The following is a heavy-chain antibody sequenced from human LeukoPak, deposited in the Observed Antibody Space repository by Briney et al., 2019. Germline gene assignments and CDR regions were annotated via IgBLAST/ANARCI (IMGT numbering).Heavy chain of an antibody. V-gene: IGHV1-46*01. J-gene: IGHJ5*02. CDR3: ARASPRTDIVVVPAAPFDP. Sequence: GASVKVSCKASGYTFTSYYIHWVRQAPGQGLEWMGIINPSGGSTSYAQKFQGRVTMTRDMSTSTVYMELSSLRSEDTAVYYCARASPRTDIVVVPAAPFDPWGQGTLVTVSS. CDR1: GYTFTSYY. CDR2: INPSGGST. D-gene: IGHD2-2*01.